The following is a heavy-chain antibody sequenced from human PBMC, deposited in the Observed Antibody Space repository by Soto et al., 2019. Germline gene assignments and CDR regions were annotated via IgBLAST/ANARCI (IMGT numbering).Heavy chain of an antibody. J-gene: IGHJ4*02. V-gene: IGHV4-39*02. CDR3: ARDFGTFYSDSSVYHYRGYFDF. CDR1: GDSISSSGYY. Sequence: PSETLSLTCSVSGDSISSSGYYWGWIRQPPGKGLEWIGTIYYSGDTYYNPSLKSRVTISVDTSKNQFSLRLRSVTAADTAVYYCARDFGTFYSDSSVYHYRGYFDFWGQGTPVPVSS. CDR2: IYYSGDT. D-gene: IGHD3-22*01.